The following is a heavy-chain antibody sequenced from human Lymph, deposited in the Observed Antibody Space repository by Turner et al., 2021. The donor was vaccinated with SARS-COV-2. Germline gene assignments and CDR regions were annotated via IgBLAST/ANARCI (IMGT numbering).Heavy chain of an antibody. V-gene: IGHV1-69*01. CDR3: ARDLSPIRVVVVPAARSRYYYGMDV. D-gene: IGHD2-2*01. CDR1: GGIFTRYA. Sequence: QMQLVQSGAEVKKPGSSVKVSCTASGGIFTRYAISWVRQAPGQGLEWMGGIIPIFGTANYAQKFQGRVTISADESTSTAYMELSSLRSEDTAVYYCARDLSPIRVVVVPAARSRYYYGMDVWGQGTTVTVSS. CDR2: IIPIFGTA. J-gene: IGHJ6*02.